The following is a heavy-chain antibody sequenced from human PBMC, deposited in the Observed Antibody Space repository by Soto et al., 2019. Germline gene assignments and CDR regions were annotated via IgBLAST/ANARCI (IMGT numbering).Heavy chain of an antibody. CDR2: ISAYNGNT. J-gene: IGHJ3*02. CDR1: GYTFTSYG. CDR3: ARGLYYDSSGYYSDAFDI. Sequence: QVQLVQSGAEVKKPGASVKVSCKASGYTFTSYGISWVRQAPGQGLEWMGWISAYNGNTNYAQKLQGRVTMTTDTSTSTAYMELSSLRSDDTAVYYCARGLYYDSSGYYSDAFDIWGQGTMVTVSS. V-gene: IGHV1-18*01. D-gene: IGHD3-22*01.